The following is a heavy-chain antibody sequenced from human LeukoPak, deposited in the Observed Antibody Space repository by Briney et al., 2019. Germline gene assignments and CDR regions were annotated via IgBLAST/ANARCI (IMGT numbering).Heavy chain of an antibody. CDR1: GFTVSSNY. CDR3: ASRSGSYWYYFDY. CDR2: IYSGGTT. D-gene: IGHD1-26*01. V-gene: IGHV3-53*01. J-gene: IGHJ4*02. Sequence: GGSLRLSCAASGFTVSSNYMSWVSQAPGKGLEWVSVIYSGGTTYYADSVKGRFTISRDNTKNTLYLQMNSLRAEDTAVYYCASRSGSYWYYFDYWGQGTLVTVSS.